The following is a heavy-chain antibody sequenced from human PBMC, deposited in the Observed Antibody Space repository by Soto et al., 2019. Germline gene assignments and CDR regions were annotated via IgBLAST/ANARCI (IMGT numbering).Heavy chain of an antibody. Sequence: ASVKVSCKASGYTFTSYYMHWVRQAPGQGLEWMGIINPSGGSTSYAQKFQGRVTMTRDTSTSTVYMELSSLRSEDTAVYYCARDPGYYYDSSGYPGPPHFDYWGQGTLVTVSS. CDR1: GYTFTSYY. V-gene: IGHV1-46*01. CDR3: ARDPGYYYDSSGYPGPPHFDY. D-gene: IGHD3-22*01. J-gene: IGHJ4*02. CDR2: INPSGGST.